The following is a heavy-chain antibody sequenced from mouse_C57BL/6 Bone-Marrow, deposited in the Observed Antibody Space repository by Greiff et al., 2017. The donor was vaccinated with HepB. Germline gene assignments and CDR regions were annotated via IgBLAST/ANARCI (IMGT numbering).Heavy chain of an antibody. Sequence: FFNPFVSLPLSFSSSLFPFISSSLSFFLHTPYNMLEFFSTLSDCGIYTYYPDNVKGRFTISRDNAKNNLYLQMSHLKSEDTAMYYCARDRPYYGSSYWFAYWGQGTLVTVSA. CDR3: ARDRPYYGSSYWFAY. CDR2: LSDCGIYT. CDR1: LFPFISSS. J-gene: IGHJ3*01. D-gene: IGHD1-1*01. V-gene: IGHV5-4*01.